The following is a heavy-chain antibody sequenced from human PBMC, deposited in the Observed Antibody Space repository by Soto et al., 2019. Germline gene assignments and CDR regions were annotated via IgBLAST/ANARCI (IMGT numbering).Heavy chain of an antibody. CDR2: ISSSSGTK. J-gene: IGHJ6*02. CDR3: TRDRKTDYYGMDV. CDR1: VFSFNIYD. D-gene: IGHD1-1*01. V-gene: IGHV3-48*02. Sequence: PGGSLRLSCAASVFSFNIYDMNWVRQAPGKGLEWVSYISSSSGTKYYGDSVKGRFTISRDNAKNSLYLQMNSLRDEDTAVYYCTRDRKTDYYGMDVWGQGTTVTVSS.